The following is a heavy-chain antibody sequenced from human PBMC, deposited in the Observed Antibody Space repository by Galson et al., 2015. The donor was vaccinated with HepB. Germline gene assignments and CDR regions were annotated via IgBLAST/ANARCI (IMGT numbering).Heavy chain of an antibody. Sequence: SLRLSCAASGFTFSSYAMHWVRQAPGKGLEWVAVISYDGSNKYYADSVKGRFTISRDNSKNTLYLQMNSLRAEDTAVYYCARPIAVAGHFDDWGQGTRVTVSS. CDR3: ARPIAVAGHFDD. D-gene: IGHD6-19*01. CDR2: ISYDGSNK. J-gene: IGHJ4*02. CDR1: GFTFSSYA. V-gene: IGHV3-30-3*01.